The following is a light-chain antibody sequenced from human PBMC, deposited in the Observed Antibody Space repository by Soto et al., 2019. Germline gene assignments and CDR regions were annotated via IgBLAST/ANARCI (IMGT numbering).Light chain of an antibody. CDR2: AAS. CDR3: QQSYSTWT. J-gene: IGKJ1*01. V-gene: IGKV1-39*01. Sequence: DIQMTQSPSSLSASVGDRVTITCRASQSISSYLNWYQQKPGKAPKLLIYAASSLQSGLPSRFSGSGSGTDFTLTISSLQPEDFVTYYCQQSYSTWTFGQGTKVEIK. CDR1: QSISSY.